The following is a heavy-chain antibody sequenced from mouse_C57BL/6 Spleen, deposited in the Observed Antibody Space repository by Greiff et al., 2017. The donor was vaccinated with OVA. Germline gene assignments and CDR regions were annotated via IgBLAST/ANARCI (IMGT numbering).Heavy chain of an antibody. CDR1: GYTFTRYW. D-gene: IGHD1-1*01. CDR2: IYPSDSET. CDR3: ARNYYGNAMDY. V-gene: IGHV1-61*01. Sequence: QVQLQQPGAELVRPGSSVKLSCKASGYTFTRYWMDWVKQRPGQGLEWIGNIYPSDSETHYNQQFKDKATLTVDKSSSTAYMQLSSLTSEDSAVYYCARNYYGNAMDYWGQGTSVTVAS. J-gene: IGHJ4*01.